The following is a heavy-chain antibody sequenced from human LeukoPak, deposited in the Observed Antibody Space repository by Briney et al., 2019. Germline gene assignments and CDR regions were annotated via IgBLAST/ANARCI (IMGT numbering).Heavy chain of an antibody. D-gene: IGHD3-10*01. Sequence: GESLKISCKGSGYSFTSYWIGWVRQMPGKSLEWMGIIYPGDSDTRYSPSFQGQVTISANKSLSTAYLQWSSLKASDTAMYYCAAIWFGENLSDAFDVWGQGTMVIVSS. J-gene: IGHJ3*01. CDR3: AAIWFGENLSDAFDV. CDR1: GYSFTSYW. V-gene: IGHV5-51*01. CDR2: IYPGDSDT.